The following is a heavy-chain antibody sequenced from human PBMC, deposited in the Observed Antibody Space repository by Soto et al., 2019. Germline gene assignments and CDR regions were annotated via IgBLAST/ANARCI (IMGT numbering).Heavy chain of an antibody. CDR2: IIPIFGTA. CDR1: GGTFSSYA. D-gene: IGHD6-13*01. CDR3: ARGYSSSGAYYFDY. V-gene: IGHV1-69*12. Sequence: QVQLVQSGAEVKKPGSSVKVSCKASGGTFSSYAISWVRQAPGQGLEWMGGIIPIFGTANFAQKFQGRVTITADESTSRAYMELSSLRSEDTAVYYCARGYSSSGAYYFDYWGQGTLFTVSS. J-gene: IGHJ4*02.